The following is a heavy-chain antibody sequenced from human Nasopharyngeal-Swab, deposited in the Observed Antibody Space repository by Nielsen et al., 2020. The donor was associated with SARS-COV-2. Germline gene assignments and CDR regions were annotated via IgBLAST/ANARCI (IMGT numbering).Heavy chain of an antibody. CDR2: ISGGSRAI. D-gene: IGHD2-15*01. V-gene: IGHV3-48*02. CDR3: ARDSRVAYSIDV. Sequence: WIRQPPGQGLEWVSYISGGSRAIYYADSVKGRFTISRDNGKNSLYLQMSSLRDEDTAVYYCARDSRVAYSIDVWGQGTPVTVSS. J-gene: IGHJ6*02.